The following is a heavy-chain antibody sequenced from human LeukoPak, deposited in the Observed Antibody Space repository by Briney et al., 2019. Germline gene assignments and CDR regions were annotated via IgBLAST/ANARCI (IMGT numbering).Heavy chain of an antibody. CDR2: INHSGST. CDR3: AREKRGVVYYYYYYMDV. Sequence: KPSETLSLTCAVYGGSFSGYYWSWIRQPPGKGLDWIGEINHSGSTNYNPSLKSRVTISVDTSKNQFSLKLSSVTAADTAVYYCAREKRGVVYYYYYYMDVWGKGTTVTVSS. CDR1: GGSFSGYY. J-gene: IGHJ6*03. V-gene: IGHV4-34*01. D-gene: IGHD3-10*01.